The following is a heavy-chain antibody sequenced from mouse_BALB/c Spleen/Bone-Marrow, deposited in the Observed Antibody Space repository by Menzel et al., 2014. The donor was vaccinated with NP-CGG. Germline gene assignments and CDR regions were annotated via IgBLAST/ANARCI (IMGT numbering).Heavy chain of an antibody. CDR3: ARQDGYDGTWFAY. CDR1: GFPFSRYD. J-gene: IGHJ3*01. Sequence: EVQLVESGGGLVKPGGSLKLSCAASGFPFSRYDMSWVRQTPEERLEWVATISSVGPYTYYPVSVKGRFTISRDNARNTLYLQMSGLRSEDTAVYYCARQDGYDGTWFAYWGQGTLVTVSA. D-gene: IGHD2-2*01. V-gene: IGHV5-9*02. CDR2: ISSVGPYT.